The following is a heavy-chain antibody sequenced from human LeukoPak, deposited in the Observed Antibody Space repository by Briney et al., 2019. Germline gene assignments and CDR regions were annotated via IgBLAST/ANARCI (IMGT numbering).Heavy chain of an antibody. CDR3: ARIAVAGTRFDY. Sequence: SETLSLTCTVSGGSISSGDYYWSWIRQPPGNGLEWIWYIYYSGSTYYNPSLKSRVTLSVDTSKNQFSLKLSSVTAADTAMYYCARIAVAGTRFDYWGQGTLVTVSS. J-gene: IGHJ4*02. CDR1: GGSISSGDYY. D-gene: IGHD6-19*01. V-gene: IGHV4-30-4*02. CDR2: IYYSGST.